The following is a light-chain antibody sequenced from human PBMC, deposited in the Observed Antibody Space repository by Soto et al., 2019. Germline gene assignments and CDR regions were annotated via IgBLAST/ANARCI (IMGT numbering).Light chain of an antibody. CDR3: SSYAGSNLWV. CDR1: SSDVGNYKY. V-gene: IGLV2-8*01. CDR2: EVS. J-gene: IGLJ3*02. Sequence: QSALTQPPSASGSPGQSVTISCTGTSSDVGNYKYVSWYQQHPGKAPKLMIYEVSKRPSGVPDRFSGSKSGNTASLTVSGLQVEDEDDYYCSSYAGSNLWVFGGGTKLTVL.